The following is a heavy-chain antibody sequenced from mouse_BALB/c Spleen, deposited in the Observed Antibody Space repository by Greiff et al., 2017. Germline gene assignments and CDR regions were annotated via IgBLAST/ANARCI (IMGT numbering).Heavy chain of an antibody. CDR2: IDPANGNT. CDR1: GFNIKDTY. J-gene: IGHJ4*01. CDR3: ARDYGYDESAMDY. Sequence: VQLQQSGAELVKPGASVKLSCTASGFNIKDTYMHWVKQRPEQGLEWIGRIDPANGNTKYDPKFQGKATITADTSSNTAYLQLSSLTSEDTAVYYCARDYGYDESAMDYWGQGTSVTVSS. V-gene: IGHV14-3*02. D-gene: IGHD2-2*01.